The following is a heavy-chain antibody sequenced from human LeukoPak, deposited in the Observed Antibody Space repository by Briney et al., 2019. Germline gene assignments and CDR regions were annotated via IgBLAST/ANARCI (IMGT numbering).Heavy chain of an antibody. CDR3: ARDSGTTGEVKFDP. CDR2: IFHSGTT. V-gene: IGHV4-38-2*02. J-gene: IGHJ5*02. D-gene: IGHD3-10*01. CDR1: GYSISIGYY. Sequence: PSETLSLTCTVSGYSISIGYYWGWVRQPPGKGLEWIGSIFHSGTTYYNPSLKSRVTLSVDTSKNQFSLKLSFVTAADTAVYYCARDSGTTGEVKFDPWGQGTLVTVSS.